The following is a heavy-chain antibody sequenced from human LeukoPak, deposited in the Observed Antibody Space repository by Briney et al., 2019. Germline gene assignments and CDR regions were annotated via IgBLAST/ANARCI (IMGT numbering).Heavy chain of an antibody. V-gene: IGHV3-23*01. Sequence: GGSLRLSCAASGFTFSNYAMSWVRQAPGKGLEWVSGISGSGNSPYYADSVKGRFTISRDNPINTLYLHMNNLRGDDTAVYYCARSTYSSGWLIDYWGQGTLVTVSS. CDR2: ISGSGNSP. CDR1: GFTFSNYA. D-gene: IGHD6-19*01. J-gene: IGHJ4*02. CDR3: ARSTYSSGWLIDY.